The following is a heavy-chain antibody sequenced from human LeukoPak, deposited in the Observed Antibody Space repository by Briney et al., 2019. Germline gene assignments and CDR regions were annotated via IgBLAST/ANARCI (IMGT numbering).Heavy chain of an antibody. CDR2: ISSSSSYI. J-gene: IGHJ4*02. V-gene: IGHV3-21*01. D-gene: IGHD5-24*01. CDR3: ARDSRPRDGYNCLDY. Sequence: PGGSLRLSCAASGLTFSSYSMNWVRQAPGKGLEWVSSISSSSSYIYYADSVKGRFTISRDNAKNSLYLQMNSLRAEDTAVYYCARDSRPRDGYNCLDYWGQGTLVTVSS. CDR1: GLTFSSYS.